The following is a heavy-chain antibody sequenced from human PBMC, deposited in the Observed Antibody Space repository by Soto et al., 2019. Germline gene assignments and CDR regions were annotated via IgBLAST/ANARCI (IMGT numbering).Heavy chain of an antibody. J-gene: IGHJ5*02. V-gene: IGHV4-39*01. CDR1: GGSIISSNFY. D-gene: IGHD4-17*01. CDR2: VEYGGST. Sequence: QLQESGPGLVKPSETLSLTCTVSGGSIISSNFYWGWIRQPPGKGLEWIGSVEYGGSTYDNPSLKSRVTLSPDTSKNQFSLTLTSVTAADTAIYYCARHVRGAVTMNWFDPWGHGTLVTVSS. CDR3: ARHVRGAVTMNWFDP.